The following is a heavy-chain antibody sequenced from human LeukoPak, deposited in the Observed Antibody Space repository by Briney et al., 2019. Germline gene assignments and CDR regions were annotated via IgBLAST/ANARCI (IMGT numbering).Heavy chain of an antibody. CDR1: GFTFSSYA. CDR3: AKGGIYSYGYRLSF. D-gene: IGHD5-18*01. CDR2: ISGSGGST. Sequence: GGSLRLSCAASGFTFSSYAMSWVRQAPGKGLEWVSAISGSGGSTYYADSVKGRFTISRDNSKNTLYLQMNSLRAEDTALYSCAKGGIYSYGYRLSFWGQGTLVTVSS. J-gene: IGHJ4*02. V-gene: IGHV3-23*01.